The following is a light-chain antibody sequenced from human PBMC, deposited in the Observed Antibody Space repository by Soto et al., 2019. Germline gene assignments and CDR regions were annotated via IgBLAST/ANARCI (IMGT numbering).Light chain of an antibody. CDR1: SSDVGSYNL. V-gene: IGLV2-23*01. CDR2: EGN. Sequence: QSALTQPASVSGSPGQSITISCTGTSSDVGSYNLVSWYQQHPGKAPKLMIYEGNKRPSGVSNRFSGSKSGNTASLTISGRQAEDEAEYYCCSYAGSSTLVFGGGTKLTVL. CDR3: CSYAGSSTLV. J-gene: IGLJ2*01.